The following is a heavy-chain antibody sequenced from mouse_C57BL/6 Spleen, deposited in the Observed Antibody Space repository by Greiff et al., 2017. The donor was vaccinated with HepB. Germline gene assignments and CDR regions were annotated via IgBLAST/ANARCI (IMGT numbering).Heavy chain of an antibody. J-gene: IGHJ4*01. V-gene: IGHV1-81*01. CDR3: ARGGLREGLYAMDY. CDR2: IYPRSGNT. Sequence: VQVVESGAELARPGASVKLSCKASGYTFTSYGISWVKQRTGQGLEWIGEIYPRSGNTYYNEKFKGKATLTADKSSSTAYMELRSLTSEDSAVYFCARGGLREGLYAMDYWGQGTSVTVSS. CDR1: GYTFTSYG. D-gene: IGHD1-1*01.